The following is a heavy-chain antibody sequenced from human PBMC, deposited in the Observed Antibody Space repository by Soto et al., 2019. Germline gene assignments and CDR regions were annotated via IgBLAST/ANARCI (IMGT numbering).Heavy chain of an antibody. Sequence: QVQLVQSGAEVKKPGASVKVSCKASGYTFPSYDINWVRQATGQGLEWMGWMNPNSGNTGYAQKLQGRVTMTRNTSISTAYIELSSLRSEDTPVYYCARDHYGNSASFDPWGQATLVNVSS. V-gene: IGHV1-8*01. J-gene: IGHJ5*02. CDR3: ARDHYGNSASFDP. CDR1: GYTFPSYD. D-gene: IGHD3-10*01. CDR2: MNPNSGNT.